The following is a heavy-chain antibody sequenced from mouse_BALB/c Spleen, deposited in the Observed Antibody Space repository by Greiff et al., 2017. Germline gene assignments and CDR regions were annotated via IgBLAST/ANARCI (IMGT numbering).Heavy chain of an antibody. D-gene: IGHD2-10*02. CDR2: INPGSGGT. V-gene: IGHV1-54*03. Sequence: VQLQQSGAELVRPGTSVKVSCKASGYAFTNYLIEWVKQRPGQGLEWIGVINPGSGGTNYNEKFKGKATLTADKSSSTAYMQLSSLTSDDSAVYFCARREEYGNYGSMDYWGQGTSVTVSS. CDR3: ARREEYGNYGSMDY. J-gene: IGHJ4*01. CDR1: GYAFTNYL.